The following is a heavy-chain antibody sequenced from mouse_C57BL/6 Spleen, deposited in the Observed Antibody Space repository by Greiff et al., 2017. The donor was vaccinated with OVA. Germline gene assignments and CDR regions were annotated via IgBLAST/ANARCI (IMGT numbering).Heavy chain of an antibody. V-gene: IGHV1-15*01. D-gene: IGHD2-12*01. CDR1: GYTFTDYE. Sequence: VKLMESGAELVRPGASVTLSCKASGYTFTDYEMHWVKQTPVHGLEWIGAIDPETGGTAYNQKFKGKAILTADKSSSTAYMELRSLTSDDSAVYYCRDDVPFSYWGQGTLVTVSA. CDR2: IDPETGGT. CDR3: RDDVPFSY. J-gene: IGHJ3*01.